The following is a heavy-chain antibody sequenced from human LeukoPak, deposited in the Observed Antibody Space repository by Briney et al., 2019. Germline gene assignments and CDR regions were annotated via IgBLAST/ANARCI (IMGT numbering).Heavy chain of an antibody. Sequence: SETLSLTCTVSGGSISSYYRSWIRQPPGKGLEWIGYIYYSGSTNYNPFLKSRVTISVDTSKNQFSLKLSSVTAADTAVYYCARGDFWSGNWFDPWGQGTLVTVSS. J-gene: IGHJ5*02. CDR2: IYYSGST. V-gene: IGHV4-59*01. CDR3: ARGDFWSGNWFDP. D-gene: IGHD3-3*01. CDR1: GGSISSYY.